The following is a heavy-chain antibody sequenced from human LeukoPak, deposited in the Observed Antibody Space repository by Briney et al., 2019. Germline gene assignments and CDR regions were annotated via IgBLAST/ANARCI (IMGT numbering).Heavy chain of an antibody. CDR1: GYSFTIHY. J-gene: IGHJ5*02. V-gene: IGHV1-46*01. D-gene: IGHD2-8*02. Sequence: ASVRVSCKASGYSFTIHYMHWVRQAPGQGGERMGFINTRGTSTIYTEKFQGRIIITREMSTTTDYMERSSLKSDDTAVYYCARDNSMHERGWCFDPWGQGTLVTVSS. CDR3: ARDNSMHERGWCFDP. CDR2: INTRGTST.